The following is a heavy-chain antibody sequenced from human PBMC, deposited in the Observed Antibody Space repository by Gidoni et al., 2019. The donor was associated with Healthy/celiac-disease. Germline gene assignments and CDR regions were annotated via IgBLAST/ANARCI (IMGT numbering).Heavy chain of an antibody. CDR3: ARERYSSSSVTPDH. D-gene: IGHD6-6*01. J-gene: IGHJ4*02. CDR1: GFTFSSYA. CDR2: RSYDVSNK. Sequence: QVTLVESGGGVVQPGGSLRLSCAAAGFTFSSYAMHWVRQAPGKGLEWGAVRSYDVSNKYYADSVKGRFTISRDNSKKTLYLQMNSLRAEDTAVYYCARERYSSSSVTPDHWGQGTLVTVSS. V-gene: IGHV3-30-3*01.